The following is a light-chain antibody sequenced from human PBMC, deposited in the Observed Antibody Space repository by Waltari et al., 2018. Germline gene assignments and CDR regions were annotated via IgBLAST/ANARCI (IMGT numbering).Light chain of an antibody. V-gene: IGLV2-23*02. CDR2: GFT. CDR1: SRDVGAYNL. J-gene: IGLJ3*02. CDR3: SSYTQSRTRV. Sequence: QSALTQSASVSGSPGQSITISCTGTSRDVGAYNLVSWYKHLPGRAPKLILSGFTKRPSGISDRFSGSTSGNTASLTISWLQSEDVADYYCSSYTQSRTRVFGGGTKVTVL.